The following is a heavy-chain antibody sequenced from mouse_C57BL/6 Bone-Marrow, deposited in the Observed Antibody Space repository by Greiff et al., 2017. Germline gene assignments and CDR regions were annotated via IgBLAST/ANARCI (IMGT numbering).Heavy chain of an antibody. J-gene: IGHJ3*01. Sequence: EVKLVESGPVLVKPGDSVKMSCKASGYTLTDYYMNWVKQSPGKSLEWIGVINPYNGGTSYNQKFKGKATLTVDKTYRTAYLELNSLTSEDAAVYYCGRETAAWFAYGGQGTLVTVSA. D-gene: IGHD6-1*01. CDR3: GRETAAWFAY. V-gene: IGHV1-19*01. CDR2: INPYNGGT. CDR1: GYTLTDYY.